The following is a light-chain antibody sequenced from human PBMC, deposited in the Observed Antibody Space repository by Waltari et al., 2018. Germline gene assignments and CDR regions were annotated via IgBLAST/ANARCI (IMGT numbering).Light chain of an antibody. CDR1: SSDVGSYNL. CDR3: CSYAGGSTYV. CDR2: EGS. Sequence: QSALTQPASVSGSPGQSITISCTGTSSDVGSYNLVSWYQQHPGKAPKLMIDEGSKRPSGVSNRFSGSKSGKTASLTISGLQAEDEADYYCCSYAGGSTYVFGTGNKVTVL. J-gene: IGLJ1*01. V-gene: IGLV2-23*01.